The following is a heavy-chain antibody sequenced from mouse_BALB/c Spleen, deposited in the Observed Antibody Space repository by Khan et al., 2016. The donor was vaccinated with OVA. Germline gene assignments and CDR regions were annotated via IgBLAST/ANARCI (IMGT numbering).Heavy chain of an antibody. CDR3: ARSMISTWYFDV. CDR2: ISSGSATI. V-gene: IGHV5-17*02. Sequence: EVELVESGGGLVQPGGSRKLSCAASGFTFSSFGMHWVRQAPEKGLEWVAYISSGSATIYYADTVEGRFTISRDNPKNTLFLQMTSLRSEDPAMYYCARSMISTWYFDVWGAGTTVTVSS. CDR1: GFTFSSFG. J-gene: IGHJ1*01. D-gene: IGHD2-4*01.